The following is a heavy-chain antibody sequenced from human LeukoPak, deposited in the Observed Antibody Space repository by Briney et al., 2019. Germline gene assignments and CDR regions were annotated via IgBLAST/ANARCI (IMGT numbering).Heavy chain of an antibody. Sequence: ASVKVSCKASGYTFTNYAMNWVRQAPGQGLELMGRIHPGTGNPTYAQGFTGRFVFSLDTSVSTTYLQISSLKAEDTAVYFCARAFQSLGGLSLPDYWGQGTLVTVSS. J-gene: IGHJ4*02. D-gene: IGHD3-16*02. CDR3: ARAFQSLGGLSLPDY. CDR1: GYTFTNYA. CDR2: IHPGTGNP. V-gene: IGHV7-4-1*02.